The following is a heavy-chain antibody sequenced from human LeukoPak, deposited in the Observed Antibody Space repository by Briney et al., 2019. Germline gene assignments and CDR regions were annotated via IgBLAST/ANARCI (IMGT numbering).Heavy chain of an antibody. J-gene: IGHJ4*02. Sequence: GGSLRLSCAASGFTVSSNYMSWVRQAPGKGLEWVSSISSSSYIYYADSVKGRFTISRDNAKNSLYLQMNSLRAEDTAVYYCARDLGDYWGQGTLVTVSS. V-gene: IGHV3-69-1*01. CDR2: ISSSSYI. D-gene: IGHD3-16*01. CDR3: ARDLGDY. CDR1: GFTVSSNY.